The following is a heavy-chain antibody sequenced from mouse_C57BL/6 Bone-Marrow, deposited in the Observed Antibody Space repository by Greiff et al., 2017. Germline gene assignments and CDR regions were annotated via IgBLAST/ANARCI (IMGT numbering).Heavy chain of an antibody. CDR3: TMGWFAY. CDR1: GFNIKDDY. J-gene: IGHJ3*01. CDR2: IDPENGDT. Sequence: VQLQQSGAELVRPGASVKLSCTASGFNIKDDYMHWVKQRPEQGLEWIGWIDPENGDTEYASKFQGKATITADTSSTTAYLQLSSLTSEDTAVYYCTMGWFAYWGQGTLGTVSA. V-gene: IGHV14-4*01.